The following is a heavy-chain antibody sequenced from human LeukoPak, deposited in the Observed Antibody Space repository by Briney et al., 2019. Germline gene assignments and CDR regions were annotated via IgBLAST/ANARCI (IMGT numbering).Heavy chain of an antibody. Sequence: SETLSLTCTVSGGSISSYYWSWIRQHPGKGLEWIGYIYYSGSTYYNPSLKSRVTISVDTSKNHFSLKLSSVTAADTAVYYCARVPPAAYYGSTNYFDYCGQGTLVTVSS. D-gene: IGHD3-10*01. CDR3: ARVPPAAYYGSTNYFDY. CDR1: GGSISSYY. J-gene: IGHJ4*02. CDR2: IYYSGST. V-gene: IGHV4-59*06.